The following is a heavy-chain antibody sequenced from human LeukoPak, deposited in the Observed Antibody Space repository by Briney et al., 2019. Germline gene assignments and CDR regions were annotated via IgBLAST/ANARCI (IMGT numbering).Heavy chain of an antibody. J-gene: IGHJ4*02. CDR3: ARYIAVAGGYYFDY. Sequence: PSETLSLTCAVYGGSFSGYYWSWIRQPPGKGLEWIGEINHSGSTNYNPSLKSRVTISVDTSKNQFSLKLSSVTAADTAVYYCARYIAVAGGYYFDYWGQGTLVTVSS. CDR2: INHSGST. CDR1: GGSFSGYY. V-gene: IGHV4-34*01. D-gene: IGHD6-19*01.